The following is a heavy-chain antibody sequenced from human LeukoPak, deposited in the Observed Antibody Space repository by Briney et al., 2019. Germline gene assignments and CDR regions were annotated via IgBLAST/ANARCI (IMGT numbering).Heavy chain of an antibody. Sequence: PGGSLRLSCAASGFTFSSYSMNWVRQAPGKGLEWVSSISSSSSYIYYADSVKGRFTISRDNAKNSLYLQMNSLRAEDTAVYYCASYAWVTTVTTINYMDVWGKGTTVTVSS. J-gene: IGHJ6*03. CDR1: GFTFSSYS. CDR3: ASYAWVTTVTTINYMDV. V-gene: IGHV3-21*01. D-gene: IGHD4-17*01. CDR2: ISSSSSYI.